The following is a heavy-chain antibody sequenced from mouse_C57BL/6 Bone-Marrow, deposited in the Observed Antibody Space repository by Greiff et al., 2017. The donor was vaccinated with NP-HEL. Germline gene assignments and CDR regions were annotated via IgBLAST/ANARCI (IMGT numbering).Heavy chain of an antibody. J-gene: IGHJ2*01. CDR2: IYPGDGDT. CDR3: ARSLPYFDY. CDR1: GYAFSSSW. Sequence: QVQLQQSGPELVKPGASVKISCKASGYAFSSSWMNWVKQRPGKGLEWIGRIYPGDGDTNYNGKFKGKATLTADKSSSTADMQLSSLTSEDSAVYCCARSLPYFDYWGKGTTLTVSS. D-gene: IGHD2-10*01. V-gene: IGHV1-82*01.